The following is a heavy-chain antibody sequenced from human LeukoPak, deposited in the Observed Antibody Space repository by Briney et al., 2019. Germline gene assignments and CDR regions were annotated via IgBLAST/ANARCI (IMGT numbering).Heavy chain of an antibody. Sequence: ASVKVSCKASGYSFTGYYIHWVRQAPGQGLEWMGWINPNSGGTYYAQKFQGRVTMTRDTSTSTAYMGLSRLRSDDTAVFYCARDPGSSYSSSWYDFYYMDVWGKGTTVTISS. J-gene: IGHJ6*03. V-gene: IGHV1-2*02. CDR3: ARDPGSSYSSSWYDFYYMDV. CDR1: GYSFTGYY. D-gene: IGHD6-13*01. CDR2: INPNSGGT.